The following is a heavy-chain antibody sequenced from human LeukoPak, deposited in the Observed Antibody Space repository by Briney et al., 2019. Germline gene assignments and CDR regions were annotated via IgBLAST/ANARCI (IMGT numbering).Heavy chain of an antibody. CDR3: ARDETGVGSGGIDL. J-gene: IGHJ4*02. D-gene: IGHD2-8*02. CDR2: ISSGGSTI. V-gene: IGHV3-48*02. Sequence: PGGSLRLSCATSGFFFSSYSMNWVRQAPGKGLVWVAYISSGGSTIYYADSVRGRFTISRDSARNALYLQMDSLRDEDTAVYYCARDETGVGSGGIDLWGQGTLVTVSS. CDR1: GFFFSSYS.